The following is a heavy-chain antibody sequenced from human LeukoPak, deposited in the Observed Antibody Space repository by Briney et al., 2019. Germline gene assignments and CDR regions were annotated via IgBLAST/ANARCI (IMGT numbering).Heavy chain of an antibody. J-gene: IGHJ4*02. Sequence: GASVKVSFKASGGTFSSYAISWVRQAPGQGLEWMGGIIPIFGTANNAQKFQSRVTITTDESTSTAYMELSSMRSEDTAVYYCARERRDGYNYGPDFDYWGQGTLVTVSS. D-gene: IGHD5-24*01. CDR3: ARERRDGYNYGPDFDY. CDR2: IIPIFGTA. V-gene: IGHV1-69*05. CDR1: GGTFSSYA.